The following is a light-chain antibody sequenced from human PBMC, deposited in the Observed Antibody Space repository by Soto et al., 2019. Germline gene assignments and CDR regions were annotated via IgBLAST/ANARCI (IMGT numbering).Light chain of an antibody. CDR3: QQSYSTPWT. Sequence: DIQMTQSPSSLSASVGDRVTITCRASKSISSYLNWYQQKPGKATKLLIYDASSLQSGVPSSFSGSGSGTEFTLTIISLQPEDFATYYCQQSYSTPWTFGQGTKLEIK. J-gene: IGKJ2*02. V-gene: IGKV1-39*01. CDR1: KSISSY. CDR2: DAS.